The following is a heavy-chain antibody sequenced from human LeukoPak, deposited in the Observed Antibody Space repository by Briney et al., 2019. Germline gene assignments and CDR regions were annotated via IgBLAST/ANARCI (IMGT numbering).Heavy chain of an antibody. V-gene: IGHV4-39*01. CDR1: GGSISSSSYY. CDR3: ARQILFHSERWLKFFDY. J-gene: IGHJ4*02. CDR2: IYYSGST. D-gene: IGHD5-24*01. Sequence: SETLSLTCTVSGGSISSSSYYWGWIRQPPGKGLEWIGSIYYSGSTYYNPSLKSRVTISVDTSKNQFSLKLSSVTAADTAVYYCARQILFHSERWLKFFDYWGQGTLVTVSS.